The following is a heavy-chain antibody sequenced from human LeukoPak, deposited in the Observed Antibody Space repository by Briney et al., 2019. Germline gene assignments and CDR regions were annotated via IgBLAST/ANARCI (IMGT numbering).Heavy chain of an antibody. V-gene: IGHV3-66*01. CDR1: GFTVSSNY. Sequence: PGGSLRLSCAASGFTVSSNYMSWVRQAPGKGLEWVSVIYSGGSTYCADSVKGRFTISRDNSKNTLYVQMDRLRAEDTAVYYCAKGTRGYSYGPIDYWGQGTLVTVSS. CDR3: AKGTRGYSYGPIDY. J-gene: IGHJ4*02. D-gene: IGHD5-18*01. CDR2: IYSGGST.